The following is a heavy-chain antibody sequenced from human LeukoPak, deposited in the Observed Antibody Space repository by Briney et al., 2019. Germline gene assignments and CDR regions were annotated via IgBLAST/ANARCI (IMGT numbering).Heavy chain of an antibody. CDR1: GGSISSSNYY. J-gene: IGHJ5*02. V-gene: IGHV4-39*01. CDR3: ARHGALCTGGSCTRFDP. Sequence: SETLSLTCTVSGGSISSSNYYWGWIRQAPGKGLEWIGTIYYSGSTYYNSSLKSRVTISVDTSKNHFSRKVSSVTATDTAMYYCARHGALCTGGSCTRFDPWGQGTLVTVSS. D-gene: IGHD2-15*01. CDR2: IYYSGST.